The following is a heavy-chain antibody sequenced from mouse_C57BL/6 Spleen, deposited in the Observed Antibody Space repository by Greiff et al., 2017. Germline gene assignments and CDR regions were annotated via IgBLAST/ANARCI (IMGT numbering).Heavy chain of an antibody. CDR2: IRNKANGYTT. CDR3: ASFYYDYDGDAMDY. CDR1: GFTFTDYY. J-gene: IGHJ4*01. D-gene: IGHD2-4*01. V-gene: IGHV7-3*01. Sequence: EVKVEESGGGLVQPGGSLSLSCAASGFTFTDYYMSWVRQPPGKALEWLGFIRNKANGYTTEYSASVKGRFTISRDNSQSILYLQMNALRAEDSATYYCASFYYDYDGDAMDYWGQGTSVTVSS.